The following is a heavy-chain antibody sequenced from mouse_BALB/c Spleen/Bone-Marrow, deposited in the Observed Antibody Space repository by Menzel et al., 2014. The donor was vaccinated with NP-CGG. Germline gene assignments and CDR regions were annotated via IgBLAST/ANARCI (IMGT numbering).Heavy chain of an antibody. CDR2: IYPGDFNT. CDR1: GYTFTSYY. Sequence: VQLQQSGPELVKPGASVRIPCKASGYTFTSYYIHWVKQRPGQGLGWIGWIYPGDFNTKYNEKFKGKATLTADKSSSTAYMQLSSLTSEDSAVYFCARDDYAYWGQGTLVTVSA. J-gene: IGHJ3*01. D-gene: IGHD2-4*01. CDR3: ARDDYAY. V-gene: IGHV1S56*01.